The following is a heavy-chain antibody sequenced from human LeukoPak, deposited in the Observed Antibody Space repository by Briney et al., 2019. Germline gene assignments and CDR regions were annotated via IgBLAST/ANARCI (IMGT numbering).Heavy chain of an antibody. V-gene: IGHV1-69*06. CDR3: AREVLGYGNYQAVFDH. J-gene: IGHJ4*02. CDR1: GGTFSSYA. Sequence: SVKVSCKASGGTFSSYAISWVRQAPGQGLEWMGGIIPIFGTPNYAQKFQGRVTIIADKSTSTAYMELNSLRSEDTAVYYCAREVLGYGNYQAVFDHWGQGTLVTVSS. D-gene: IGHD2-2*01. CDR2: IIPIFGTP.